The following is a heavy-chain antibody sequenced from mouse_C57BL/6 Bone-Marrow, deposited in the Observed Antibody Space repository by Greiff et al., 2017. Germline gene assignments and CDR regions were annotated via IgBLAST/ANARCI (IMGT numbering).Heavy chain of an antibody. D-gene: IGHD2-4*01. Sequence: KLQESGPGLVKPSQSLFLTCSITGFPITSGYYWIWIRQSPGKPLEWMGYITHSGETFYNPSLQSPISITRETSKNQFFLQLNFVTTEDTAMYYCAGVYDYGGNYFDYWGQGTTLTVSS. V-gene: IGHV12-3*01. J-gene: IGHJ2*01. CDR1: GFPITSGYY. CDR2: ITHSGET. CDR3: AGVYDYGGNYFDY.